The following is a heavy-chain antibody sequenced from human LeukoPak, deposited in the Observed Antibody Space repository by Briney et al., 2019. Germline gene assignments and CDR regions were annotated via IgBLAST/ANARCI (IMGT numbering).Heavy chain of an antibody. CDR1: GYTFTSYG. CDR2: ISAYNGNT. J-gene: IGHJ4*02. V-gene: IGHV1-18*01. CDR3: ARLRIAAAPVDY. Sequence: HVASVKVSCKASGYTFTSYGISWVRQAPGQGLEWMGWISAYNGNTNYAQKFQGRVTMTTDTSTSTAYMELRSLRSDDTAVYYCARLRIAAAPVDYWGQGTLVTVSS. D-gene: IGHD6-13*01.